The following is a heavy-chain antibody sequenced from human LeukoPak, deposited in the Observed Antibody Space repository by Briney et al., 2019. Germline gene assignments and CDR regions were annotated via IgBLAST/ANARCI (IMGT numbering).Heavy chain of an antibody. Sequence: GGSLRLSCAASGFTFSSYSMNWVRQAPGKGLEWVSAISSDSVYIYYADSVKGRFTISRDNAKNSLYLQMNSLRDDDMALYYCARGNSGSYSQDWFDPWGQGTLVTVSS. CDR2: ISSDSVYI. V-gene: IGHV3-21*04. CDR1: GFTFSSYS. CDR3: ARGNSGSYSQDWFDP. J-gene: IGHJ5*02. D-gene: IGHD1-26*01.